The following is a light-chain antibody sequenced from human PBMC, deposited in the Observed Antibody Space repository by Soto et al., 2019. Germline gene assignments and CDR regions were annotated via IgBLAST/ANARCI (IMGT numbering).Light chain of an antibody. CDR3: QQYTTDMYT. CDR2: DAS. J-gene: IGKJ2*01. Sequence: DIQMTQSPSTLSASVGDRVTIACRASQGISSYLAWYQQKPGKAPKLLIYDASSLESGVPSRFSGSGSGTDFSLSISVLESDDFAIYHCQQYTTDMYTFGRGTKLQ. V-gene: IGKV1-5*01. CDR1: QGISSY.